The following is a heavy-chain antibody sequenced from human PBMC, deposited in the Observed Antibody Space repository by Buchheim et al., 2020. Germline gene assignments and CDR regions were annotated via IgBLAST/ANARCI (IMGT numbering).Heavy chain of an antibody. J-gene: IGHJ4*02. V-gene: IGHV3-7*01. D-gene: IGHD1-26*01. Sequence: EVQLVESGGGLVQPGGSLRLSCEASRFSFSSYWMSWVRQAPGKGLEWVANIKQDGSEKYYVDSVKGRFTISRDNAKNSLYLQMNSLRAEDTAVYYCARAPGVGASPLSYWGQGTL. CDR1: RFSFSSYW. CDR2: IKQDGSEK. CDR3: ARAPGVGASPLSY.